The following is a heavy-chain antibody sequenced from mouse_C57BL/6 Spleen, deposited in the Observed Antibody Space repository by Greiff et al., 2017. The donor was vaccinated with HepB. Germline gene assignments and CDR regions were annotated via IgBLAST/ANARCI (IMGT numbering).Heavy chain of an antibody. Sequence: QVQLQQSGAELVKPGASVKLSCKASGYTFTSYWMHWVKQRPGRGLEWIGRIDPNSGGTKYNEKFKSKATLTVDKPSSTAYMQLSSLTSEDSAVYYCARQGEYFYGSSYPYAMDYWGQGTSVTVAS. V-gene: IGHV1-72*01. CDR2: IDPNSGGT. CDR3: ARQGEYFYGSSYPYAMDY. J-gene: IGHJ4*01. CDR1: GYTFTSYW. D-gene: IGHD1-1*01.